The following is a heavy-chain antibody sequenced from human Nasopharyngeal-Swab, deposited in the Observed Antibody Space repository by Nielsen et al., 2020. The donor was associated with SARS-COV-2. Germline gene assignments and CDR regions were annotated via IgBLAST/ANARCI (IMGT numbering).Heavy chain of an antibody. CDR3: ARDQSVTMETIFGVVIIGSGMDV. CDR1: GYTFTSYY. D-gene: IGHD3-3*01. CDR2: INPSGGST. J-gene: IGHJ6*02. V-gene: IGHV1-46*01. Sequence: ASVKVSCNASGYTFTSYYMHWVRHAPRQGLQWMGIINPSGGSTSYAQNFQGRVTMIRDTSTSTVYMELSSLRSEDTAVYYCARDQSVTMETIFGVVIIGSGMDVWGQGTTVTVSS.